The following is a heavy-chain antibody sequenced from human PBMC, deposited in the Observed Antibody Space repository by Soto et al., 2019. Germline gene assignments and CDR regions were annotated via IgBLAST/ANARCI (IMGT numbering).Heavy chain of an antibody. Sequence: QVQLVESGGGVVQPGRSLRLSCAASGFTFSSYAMHWVRQAPGKGLEWVAVISHDGSNKLYADSVKGRFTISRDDSKNTLFLQVNSLTAEDTAVYYCARDRGLQVMYFGLDVWGQGTTVTVSS. CDR2: ISHDGSNK. V-gene: IGHV3-30*03. CDR1: GFTFSSYA. D-gene: IGHD3-10*01. CDR3: ARDRGLQVMYFGLDV. J-gene: IGHJ6*02.